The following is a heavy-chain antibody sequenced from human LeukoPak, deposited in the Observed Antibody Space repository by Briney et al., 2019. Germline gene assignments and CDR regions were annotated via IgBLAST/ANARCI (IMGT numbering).Heavy chain of an antibody. J-gene: IGHJ6*02. Sequence: QPGGSLRLSCVASGLTVSNHWMSWVRQAPGKGLEWVANIREERGQEYYVDSVKGRFTISRDNAKNSLYLQMSNLRAEDTAVYFCARGGGLDVWGQGATVTVSS. D-gene: IGHD3-16*01. CDR1: GLTVSNHW. V-gene: IGHV3-7*03. CDR3: ARGGGLDV. CDR2: IREERGQE.